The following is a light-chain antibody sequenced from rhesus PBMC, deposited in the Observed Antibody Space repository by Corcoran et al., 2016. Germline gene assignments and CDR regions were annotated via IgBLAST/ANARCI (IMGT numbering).Light chain of an antibody. V-gene: IGKV3-24*04. CDR3: QQSSNLWT. J-gene: IGKJ1*01. CDR1: QSVGSY. Sequence: ETVVTQSPATLSLSPGERATLSCRASQSVGSYLAWYQQKPGQAPRLLIYGASSRATGIPDRFSGSGAGTDFNLTISSLEPEDVGVYYCQQSSNLWTFGQGTKVEIK. CDR2: GAS.